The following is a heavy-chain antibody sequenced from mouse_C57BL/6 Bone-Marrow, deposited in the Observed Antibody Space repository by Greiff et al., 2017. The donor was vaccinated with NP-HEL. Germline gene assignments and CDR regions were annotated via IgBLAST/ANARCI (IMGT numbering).Heavy chain of an antibody. J-gene: IGHJ3*01. Sequence: EVQVVESGGGLVKPGGSLKLSCAASGFTFSDYGMHWVRQAPEKGLEWVAYISSGSSTIYYADTVKGRFTISRDNAKNTLFLQMTSLRSEDTAMYYCARGLLRFAYWGQGTLVTVSA. D-gene: IGHD1-1*01. CDR2: ISSGSSTI. V-gene: IGHV5-17*01. CDR3: ARGLLRFAY. CDR1: GFTFSDYG.